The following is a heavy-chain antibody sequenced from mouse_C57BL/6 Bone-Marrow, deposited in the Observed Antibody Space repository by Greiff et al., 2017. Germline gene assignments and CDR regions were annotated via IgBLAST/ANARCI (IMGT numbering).Heavy chain of an antibody. Sequence: QVQLQQPGAELVKPGASVKLSCKASGYTFTSYWMQWVKQRPGQGLEWIGEIDPSDSYTNYNQKFKGKATLTVATSSSTAYMQLSSLTSEDSAVYYCAREPLSEDYAMDYWGQGTSVTVSS. CDR1: GYTFTSYW. CDR3: AREPLSEDYAMDY. V-gene: IGHV1-50*01. D-gene: IGHD6-1*01. CDR2: IDPSDSYT. J-gene: IGHJ4*01.